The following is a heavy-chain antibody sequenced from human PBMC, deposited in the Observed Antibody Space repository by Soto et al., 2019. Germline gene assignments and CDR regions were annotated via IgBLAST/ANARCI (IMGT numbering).Heavy chain of an antibody. CDR1: GFTFSSYG. CDR3: AKDSSDYDFWSGYYTSYYYYGMDV. D-gene: IGHD3-3*01. Sequence: GGSLRLSCAASGFTFSSYGMHWVRQAPGKGLEWVAVISYDGSNKYYADSVKGRFTISRDNSKNTLYLQMNSLRAEDTAVYYYAKDSSDYDFWSGYYTSYYYYGMDVWGQGTTVTVSS. CDR2: ISYDGSNK. V-gene: IGHV3-30*18. J-gene: IGHJ6*02.